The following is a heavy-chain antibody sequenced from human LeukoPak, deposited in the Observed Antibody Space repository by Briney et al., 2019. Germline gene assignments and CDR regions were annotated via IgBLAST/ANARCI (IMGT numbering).Heavy chain of an antibody. Sequence: PGGSLRLSCAASGFTFSSYEMNWVRQAPGKGLEWVSYISSFGSTIYYADSVKGRFTISRDNAKNSLYLQMNSLRAEDTAIYYCATYRQVLLPFESWGQGTLVTVSS. CDR1: GFTFSSYE. J-gene: IGHJ4*02. V-gene: IGHV3-48*03. CDR3: ATYRQVLLPFES. D-gene: IGHD2-8*02. CDR2: ISSFGSTI.